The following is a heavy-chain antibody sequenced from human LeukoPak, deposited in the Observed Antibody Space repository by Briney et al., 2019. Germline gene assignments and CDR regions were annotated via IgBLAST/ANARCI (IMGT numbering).Heavy chain of an antibody. CDR1: GFTFSSYG. CDR3: ARDVHGGAFDY. CDR2: ISYDGSNK. D-gene: IGHD4-23*01. V-gene: IGHV3-30*03. J-gene: IGHJ4*02. Sequence: PGGSLRLSCAASGFTFSSYGMHWVRQAPGKGLEWVAVISYDGSNKYYADSVKGRFTFSRDNAMNSLFLQMNSLRAEDTAVYYCARDVHGGAFDYWGQGTLVTVSS.